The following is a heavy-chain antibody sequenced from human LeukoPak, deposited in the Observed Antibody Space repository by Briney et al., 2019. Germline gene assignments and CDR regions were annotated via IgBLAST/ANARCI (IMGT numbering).Heavy chain of an antibody. D-gene: IGHD1-1*01. CDR1: GYSISSGYY. V-gene: IGHV4-38-2*02. CDR3: ARDLRHRTGTFSPDDY. CDR2: IYHSGST. Sequence: SETLSLTCTVSGYSISSGYYWGWIRQPPGKGLEWIGSIYHSGSTYYNPSLKSRVTISVDTSKNQFSLKLSSVTAADTAVYYCARDLRHRTGTFSPDDYWGQGTLVTVSS. J-gene: IGHJ4*02.